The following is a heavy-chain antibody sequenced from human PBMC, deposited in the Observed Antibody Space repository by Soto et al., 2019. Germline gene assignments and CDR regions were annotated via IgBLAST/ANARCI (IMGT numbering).Heavy chain of an antibody. D-gene: IGHD3-22*01. CDR3: ARSDYDSSGYYLGYFDY. CDR2: INHSGST. V-gene: IGHV4-34*01. CDR1: GGSFSGYY. J-gene: IGHJ4*02. Sequence: SETLSLTCTVYGGSFSGYYWSWIRQPPGKGLEWIGEINHSGSTNYNPSLKSRVTISVDTSKNQFSLKLSSVTAADTAVYYCARSDYDSSGYYLGYFDYWGQGTLVTVSS.